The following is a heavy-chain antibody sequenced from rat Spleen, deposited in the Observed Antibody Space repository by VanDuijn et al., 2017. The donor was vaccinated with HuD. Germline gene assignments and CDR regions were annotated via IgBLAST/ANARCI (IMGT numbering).Heavy chain of an antibody. J-gene: IGHJ2*01. Sequence: EVQLQESGPGLVKPSQSLSLTCSVTGHPITSSYRWNWIRKFPGNKLEWMGYINSAGSTNYNPSLKSRISITRDTSKNQFFLQVNSVTTEDTATYSCARSGYRDGYVPFDYWGQGVMVTVSS. D-gene: IGHD1-12*03. V-gene: IGHV3-3*01. CDR1: GHPITSSYR. CDR2: INSAGST. CDR3: ARSGYRDGYVPFDY.